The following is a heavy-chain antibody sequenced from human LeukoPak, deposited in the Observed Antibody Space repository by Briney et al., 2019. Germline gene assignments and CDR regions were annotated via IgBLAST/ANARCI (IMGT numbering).Heavy chain of an antibody. Sequence: GGSLRLSCAASGFTFSNAWMSWVRQAPGKGLEWVGRIKSKTDGGTTDYAAPVKGRFTISRDDSKNTLYLQMNSLKTEDTAVYYCTTKTYYCDSSGSPRLDYWGQGTLVTVSS. D-gene: IGHD3-22*01. CDR3: TTKTYYCDSSGSPRLDY. CDR1: GFTFSNAW. V-gene: IGHV3-15*01. CDR2: IKSKTDGGTT. J-gene: IGHJ4*02.